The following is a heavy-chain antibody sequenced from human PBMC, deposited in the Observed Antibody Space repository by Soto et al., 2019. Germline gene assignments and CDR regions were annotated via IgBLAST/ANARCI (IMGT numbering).Heavy chain of an antibody. CDR2: IYHSGST. V-gene: IGHV4-4*02. J-gene: IGHJ6*02. D-gene: IGHD1-26*01. Sequence: SETLSLTCAVSGGSISSSNWWSWVRQPPGKGLEWIGEIYHSGSTNYNPSLKSRVTISVGKSKNQFSLKLSSVTAADTAVYYCARVRGSYYYGMDVWGQGTTVTVS. CDR3: ARVRGSYYYGMDV. CDR1: GGSISSSNW.